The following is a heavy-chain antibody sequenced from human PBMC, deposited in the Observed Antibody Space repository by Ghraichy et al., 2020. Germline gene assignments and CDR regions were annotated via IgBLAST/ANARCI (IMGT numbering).Heavy chain of an antibody. CDR1: GGSISGYF. J-gene: IGHJ4*02. CDR3: ARDRRGGWNYESAFDY. V-gene: IGHV4-59*01. D-gene: IGHD1-7*01. Sequence: SETLSLTCTVSGGSISGYFWNWVRQPPGKGLEWIGYIYYSGSPTYNPSLKSRVTMSVDTSKNQFSLNLSSVTAADTALYYCARDRRGGWNYESAFDYWGQGTLVTVSS. CDR2: IYYSGSP.